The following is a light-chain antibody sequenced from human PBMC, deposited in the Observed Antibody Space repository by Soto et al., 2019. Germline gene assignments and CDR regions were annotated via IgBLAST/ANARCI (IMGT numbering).Light chain of an antibody. Sequence: EILLTQSPATLSLSPGERATLSCRASQSVSSYLAWYQQKPGQAPRLLIYDASNRATGIPARLSGSGYGTDLTLTISSLETEDFAVYYCQQRSDWILTFGGGTKVDIK. CDR3: QQRSDWILT. J-gene: IGKJ4*01. CDR2: DAS. CDR1: QSVSSY. V-gene: IGKV3-11*01.